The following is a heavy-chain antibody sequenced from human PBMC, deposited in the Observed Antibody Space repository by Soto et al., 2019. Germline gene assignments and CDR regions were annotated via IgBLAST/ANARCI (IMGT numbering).Heavy chain of an antibody. D-gene: IGHD6-13*01. J-gene: IGHJ6*02. V-gene: IGHV3-23*01. CDR2: ISSSGETT. Sequence: EVQLLESGGGLVQPGGSLRLSCAASGFTFSSFAMTWVRQAPGEGLEWVSSISSSGETTYYSDSVKGRFTISRDISKNMVYQQMTSLRTEDTAVYFCVQDWTGNSCPCMVVWGQGTKVTVSS. CDR3: VQDWTGNSCPCMVV. CDR1: GFTFSSFA.